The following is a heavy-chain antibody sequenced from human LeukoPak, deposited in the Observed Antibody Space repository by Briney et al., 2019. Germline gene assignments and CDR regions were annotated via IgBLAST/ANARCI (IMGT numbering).Heavy chain of an antibody. CDR3: ARQTYYDNRLLFAY. D-gene: IGHD3-22*01. CDR2: IFTSGSP. V-gene: IGHV4-61*02. Sequence: SQTLSLTCDVSGGFISSGTHYWMWVRQPVGKGLEWLGRIFTSGSPTYNSSLESRLIISIDKSKNQFSLKLRSVTAADTAVYYCARQTYYDNRLLFAYWGQGILVTVSS. J-gene: IGHJ4*02. CDR1: GGFISSGTHY.